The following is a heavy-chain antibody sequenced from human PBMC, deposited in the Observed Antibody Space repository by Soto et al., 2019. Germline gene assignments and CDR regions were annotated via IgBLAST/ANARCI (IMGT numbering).Heavy chain of an antibody. Sequence: GASVKVSCKASGYTFTSYYMHWVRQAPGQGLEWMGIINPSGGSTSYAQKFQGRVTMTRDTSTSTVYMELSSLSTEDMAVYYCATSPAAPGPDYWGQGTLVTVSS. D-gene: IGHD6-13*01. J-gene: IGHJ4*02. CDR2: INPSGGST. V-gene: IGHV1-46*01. CDR3: ATSPAAPGPDY. CDR1: GYTFTSYY.